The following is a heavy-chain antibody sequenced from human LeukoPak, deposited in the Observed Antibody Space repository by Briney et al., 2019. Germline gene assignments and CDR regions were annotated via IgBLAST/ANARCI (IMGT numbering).Heavy chain of an antibody. V-gene: IGHV3-7*01. J-gene: IGHJ3*02. CDR2: IKPSGSEK. Sequence: GGSLRLSCAASGFTFGSHAMIWVRQAPEKGLEWVANIKPSGSEKHYADSVEGRFTISRDNAKNSLYLQMNSLRGEDTAVYYCARDLDTYVVLTAYDTFDIWGQGTMVTVSS. CDR3: ARDLDTYVVLTAYDTFDI. CDR1: GFTFGSHA. D-gene: IGHD2-21*02.